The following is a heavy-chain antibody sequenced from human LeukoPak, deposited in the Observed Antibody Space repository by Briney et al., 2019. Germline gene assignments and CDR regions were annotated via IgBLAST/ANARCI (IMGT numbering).Heavy chain of an antibody. J-gene: IGHJ6*03. CDR3: ASQGQSYSYYMDV. CDR1: GGSISSSSYY. V-gene: IGHV4-39*01. Sequence: PSETLSLTCTVSGGSISSSSYYWGWIRQPPGKGLEWIGSIYYSGSTYYNPSLKSRVTISVDTSKNQFSLKLSSVTAADTAVYYCASQGQSYSYYMDVWGKGTTVTVSS. CDR2: IYYSGST.